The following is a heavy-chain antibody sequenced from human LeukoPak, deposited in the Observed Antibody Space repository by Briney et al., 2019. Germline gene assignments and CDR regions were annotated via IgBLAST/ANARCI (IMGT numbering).Heavy chain of an antibody. D-gene: IGHD2-15*01. V-gene: IGHV3-48*01. CDR3: ARGGYCSGGICYGAGWFDP. CDR1: GFTFSSYN. Sequence: GGSLRLSCAASGFTFSSYNMNWVRQAPGKGLEWLSYISSRGSTIYYADSVKGRFTISRDNAKNSLYLQMNSLRADDTAVYYCARGGYCSGGICYGAGWFDPWGQGTLVTVSS. J-gene: IGHJ5*02. CDR2: ISSRGSTI.